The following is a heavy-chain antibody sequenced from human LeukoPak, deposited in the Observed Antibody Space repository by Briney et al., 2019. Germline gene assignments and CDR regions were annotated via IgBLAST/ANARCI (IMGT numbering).Heavy chain of an antibody. CDR1: GFTFSTYA. D-gene: IGHD3-22*01. J-gene: IGHJ4*02. V-gene: IGHV3-23*01. CDR3: AKRGDNSSGYR. Sequence: GGSLRLSCAASGFTFSTYAVNWVRQAPGKGLEWVSAISGSGGGTYYADSVKGRFTISRDNSKNTLYLQMNSLRAEDTAVYYCAKRGDNSSGYRWGQGTLVTVSS. CDR2: ISGSGGGT.